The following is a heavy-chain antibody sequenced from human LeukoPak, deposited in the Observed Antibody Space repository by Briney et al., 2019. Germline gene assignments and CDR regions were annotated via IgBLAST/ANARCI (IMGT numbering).Heavy chain of an antibody. CDR1: GYSFISYG. D-gene: IGHD3-9*01. CDR3: ARGPHGRIYDILTGFDY. J-gene: IGHJ4*02. V-gene: IGHV1-18*01. Sequence: ASVKVSCKASGYSFISYGITWVRQAPGQGLEWMGWISAYNGNTNYAQKFQGRVTMTRDTSISTAYMELSRLRSDDTAVYYCARGPHGRIYDILTGFDYWGQGTLVTVSS. CDR2: ISAYNGNT.